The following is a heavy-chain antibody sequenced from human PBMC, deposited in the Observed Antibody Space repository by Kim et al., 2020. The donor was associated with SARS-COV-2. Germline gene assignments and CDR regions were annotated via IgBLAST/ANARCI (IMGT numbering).Heavy chain of an antibody. J-gene: IGHJ6*02. V-gene: IGHV1-46*01. CDR1: GYTFTSYY. CDR2: INPSGGST. Sequence: ASVKVSCKASGYTFTSYYMHWVRQAPGQGLEWMGIINPSGGSTSYAQKFQGRVTMTRDTSTSTVYMELSSLRSEDTAVYYCAREWLLRITMVRGVIPYGMDVWGQGTTVTVSS. D-gene: IGHD3-10*01. CDR3: AREWLLRITMVRGVIPYGMDV.